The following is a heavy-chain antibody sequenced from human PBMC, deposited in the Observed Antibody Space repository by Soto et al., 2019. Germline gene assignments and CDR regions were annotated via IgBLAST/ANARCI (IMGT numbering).Heavy chain of an antibody. CDR2: MNPNSGNT. D-gene: IGHD5-12*01. V-gene: IGHV1-8*01. Sequence: GASVKVSCKASGYTFTTYDINWVRQATGQGLEWLGWMNPNSGNTDYAQKFQGRVTMTRDTSKNQFSLKLSSVTAADTAVYYCARHIRPYSGYGQFDYWGQGTLVTVSS. J-gene: IGHJ4*02. CDR1: GYTFTTYD. CDR3: ARHIRPYSGYGQFDY.